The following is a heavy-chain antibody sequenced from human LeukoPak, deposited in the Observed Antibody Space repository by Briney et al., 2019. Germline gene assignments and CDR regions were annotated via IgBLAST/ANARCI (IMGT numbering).Heavy chain of an antibody. Sequence: GGSLRLSCAASGFTFSSYSMNWVRQAPGKGLEWVSYISSSSSTIYYADSVKGRFTISRDNAKNSLYLQMNSLRAEDTAVYYCARDPPHTYYYDSSGYWEPYYFDYWGQGTLVTVSS. CDR2: ISSSSSTI. J-gene: IGHJ4*02. CDR3: ARDPPHTYYYDSSGYWEPYYFDY. D-gene: IGHD3-22*01. V-gene: IGHV3-48*04. CDR1: GFTFSSYS.